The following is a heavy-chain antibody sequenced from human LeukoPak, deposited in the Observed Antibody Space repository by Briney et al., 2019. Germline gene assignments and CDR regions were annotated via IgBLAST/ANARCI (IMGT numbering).Heavy chain of an antibody. CDR2: ISAYNGNT. CDR1: GYTFTSYG. D-gene: IGHD2-2*01. V-gene: IGHV1-18*01. CDR3: ARRGLSGLTMTYYFDY. Sequence: ASVKVSCKASGYTFTSYGISWVRQAPGQGLEWMGWISAYNGNTNYAQKLQGRVTMTTDTSTSTAYMEPRSLRSDDTAVYYCARRGLSGLTMTYYFDYWGQGTLVTVSS. J-gene: IGHJ4*02.